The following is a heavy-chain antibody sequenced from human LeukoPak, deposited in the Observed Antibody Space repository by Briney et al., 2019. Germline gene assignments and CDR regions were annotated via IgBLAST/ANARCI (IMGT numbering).Heavy chain of an antibody. CDR2: INPSGGST. CDR3: AVEFHR. V-gene: IGHV1-46*01. Sequence: ASVKVSCKASGYTFTSYYIHWVRPAPGQGLEWMGIINPSGGSTNYTQKFQGRVTMTRDTSTSTVYMELSSLKSEDTAVYYCAVEFHRWGQGTLVTVSS. J-gene: IGHJ1*01. CDR1: GYTFTSYY.